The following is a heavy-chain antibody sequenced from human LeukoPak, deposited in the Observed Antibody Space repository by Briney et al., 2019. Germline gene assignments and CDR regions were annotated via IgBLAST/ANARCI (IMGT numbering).Heavy chain of an antibody. CDR1: GGSISNTNYY. J-gene: IGHJ5*02. CDR2: IYYSGST. V-gene: IGHV4-39*07. CDR3: ARVRDGYNYWFDP. D-gene: IGHD5-24*01. Sequence: PSETLSLTCTVSGGSISNTNYYWGWIRQPPGKGLEWIGTIYYSGSTNYNPSLKSRVTISVDTSKNQFSLKLSSVTAADTAVYYCARVRDGYNYWFDPWGQGTLVTVSS.